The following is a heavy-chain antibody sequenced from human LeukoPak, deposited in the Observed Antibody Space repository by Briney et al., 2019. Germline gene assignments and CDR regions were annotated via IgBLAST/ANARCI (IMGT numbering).Heavy chain of an antibody. D-gene: IGHD3-22*01. CDR2: IHGNGST. Sequence: PSETLSLTCTVSGASITAHSWNWIRQPAGKALEWIGRIHGNGSTNYNPSLKSRVTMSLDTSKSQFSLKLPSVTAADTALYYRARDMVSTWPYFYTYYYMDVWGQGTTVAVSS. CDR1: GASITAHS. CDR3: ARDMVSTWPYFYTYYYMDV. V-gene: IGHV4-4*07. J-gene: IGHJ6*03.